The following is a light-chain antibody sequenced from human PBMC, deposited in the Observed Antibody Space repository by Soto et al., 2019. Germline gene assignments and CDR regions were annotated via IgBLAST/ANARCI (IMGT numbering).Light chain of an antibody. CDR3: QERYGTLPIT. Sequence: DIQMTQSPSSLSASVGGRATISCRASESISRHLNWYQQKPGNAPKLLIYAASSLQNGVPSRFIGSGSGTAFTLIISNLRPGDFETYYYQERYGTLPITFGQGRRVE. V-gene: IGKV1-39*01. CDR1: ESISRH. CDR2: AAS. J-gene: IGKJ5*01.